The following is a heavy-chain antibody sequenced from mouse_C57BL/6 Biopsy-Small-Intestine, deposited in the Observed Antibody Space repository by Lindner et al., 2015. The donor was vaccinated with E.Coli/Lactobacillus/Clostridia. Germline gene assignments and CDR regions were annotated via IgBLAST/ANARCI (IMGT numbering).Heavy chain of an antibody. CDR1: RLLPLPPTG. CDR3: ARVVVRDWSDDAFDI. Sequence: VKVVLPRRSRLLPLPPTGISWVRQAPGQGLEWMGWISAYNGNTNYAQKVQGRVTMTTDKSTSTAYMELSSLRSEDTAVYYCARVVVRDWSDDAFDIWGQGTMVIVSS. V-gene: IGHV1-69*02. D-gene: IGHD1-1*02. J-gene: IGHJ3*01. CDR2: ISAYNGNT.